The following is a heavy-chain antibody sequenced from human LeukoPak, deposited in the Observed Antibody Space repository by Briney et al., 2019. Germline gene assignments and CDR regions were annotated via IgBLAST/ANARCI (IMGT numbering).Heavy chain of an antibody. CDR1: GFSFSNYW. CDR3: ARAVWFGELSEKWFDP. J-gene: IGHJ5*02. Sequence: GGSLRLSCSASGFSFSNYWMSWVRQAPGKGLEWVANIEKDGSEEYYVDSVKGRFIISRDNAKNSLYLQMNSLRAEDTAVYYCARAVWFGELSEKWFDPWGQGTLVTVSS. D-gene: IGHD3-10*01. V-gene: IGHV3-7*04. CDR2: IEKDGSEE.